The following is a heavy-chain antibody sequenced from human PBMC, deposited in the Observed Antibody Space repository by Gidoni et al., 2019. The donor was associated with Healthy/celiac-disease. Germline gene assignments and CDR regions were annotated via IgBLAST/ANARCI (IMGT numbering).Heavy chain of an antibody. V-gene: IGHV1-69*06. CDR3: ARDAGVGGYYYYGMDV. D-gene: IGHD2-15*01. CDR1: GGTFSSYA. J-gene: IGHJ6*02. CDR2: IIPIFGTA. Sequence: QVQRVQSGAAVKKPGSSVKVSCKTSGGTFSSYAISWVRQAPGQGLKCMGGIIPIFGTANYAQKFQGRVTMTADKSTSTAYMELSSLRSEDTAVYYCARDAGVGGYYYYGMDVWGQGTTVTVSS.